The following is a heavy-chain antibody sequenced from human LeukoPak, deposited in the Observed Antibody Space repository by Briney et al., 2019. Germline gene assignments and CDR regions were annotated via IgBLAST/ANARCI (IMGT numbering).Heavy chain of an antibody. CDR1: GFTFSTYW. Sequence: PGGSLRLSCAASGFTFSTYWMSWVRQAPGKGLEWGAKIKQDGSEKYYVDSVKGRFTISRDNAKNSVYLQMNSLRVEDTAVYYCARGQLADVYWGQGALVTVSS. CDR2: IKQDGSEK. D-gene: IGHD2-15*01. V-gene: IGHV3-7*01. CDR3: ARGQLADVY. J-gene: IGHJ4*02.